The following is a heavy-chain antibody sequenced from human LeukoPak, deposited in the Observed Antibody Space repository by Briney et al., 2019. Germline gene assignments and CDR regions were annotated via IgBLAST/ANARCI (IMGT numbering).Heavy chain of an antibody. V-gene: IGHV4-34*01. CDR2: INHSGST. D-gene: IGHD3-9*01. J-gene: IGHJ6*03. CDR1: GGSFSGYY. CDR3: ARGYFDWLYYYYYYMDV. Sequence: PSETLSLTCAVYGGSFSGYYWSWIRRPPGKGLEWIGEINHSGSTNYNPSLKSRVTISVDTSKNQFSLKLSSVTAADTAVYYCARGYFDWLYYYYYYMDVWGKGTTVTVSS.